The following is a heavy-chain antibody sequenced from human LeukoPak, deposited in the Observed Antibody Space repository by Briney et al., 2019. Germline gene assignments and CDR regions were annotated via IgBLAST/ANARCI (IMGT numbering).Heavy chain of an antibody. V-gene: IGHV4-59*12. CDR2: IYYSGST. D-gene: IGHD2-15*01. CDR3: ARDGAGCSGGSCFYNWFDP. J-gene: IGHJ5*02. CDR1: GGSISNYY. Sequence: SETLSLTCTVSGGSISNYYWSWIRQPPGKGLEWIGYIYYSGSTNYNPSLKSRVTMSVDTSKNQFSLKLSSVTAADTAVYYCARDGAGCSGGSCFYNWFDPWGQGTLVTVSS.